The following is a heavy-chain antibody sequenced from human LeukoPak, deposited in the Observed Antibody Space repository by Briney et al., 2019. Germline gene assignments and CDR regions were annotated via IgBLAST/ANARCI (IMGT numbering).Heavy chain of an antibody. V-gene: IGHV5-51*01. CDR1: GFILTSYW. CDR2: IYPDDSDT. J-gene: IGHJ5*02. Sequence: PGESLKISCKASGFILTSYWVAWVRQVPGKGLEWVGLIYPDDSDTRYSPSFQGQVTISADKSITTAYLHWSSLKASDTGIYYCVREHDYFVDHWGQGTLVTVSS. D-gene: IGHD3-9*01. CDR3: VREHDYFVDH.